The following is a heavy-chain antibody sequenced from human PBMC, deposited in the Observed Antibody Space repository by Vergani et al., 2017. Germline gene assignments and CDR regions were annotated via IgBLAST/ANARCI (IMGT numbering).Heavy chain of an antibody. CDR2: ISYDGSNK. J-gene: IGHJ4*02. Sequence: VQLVESGGGLVKPGGSLRLSCAASGFTFSSYGMHWVRTAPGKGLEWVAVISYDGSNKYYADSVKGRFTISRDNSKNTVYLQRNSLRAEDTAVYYCAREPRPSADYFDYWGQGTLVTVSS. D-gene: IGHD6-19*01. CDR3: AREPRPSADYFDY. V-gene: IGHV3-30*03. CDR1: GFTFSSYG.